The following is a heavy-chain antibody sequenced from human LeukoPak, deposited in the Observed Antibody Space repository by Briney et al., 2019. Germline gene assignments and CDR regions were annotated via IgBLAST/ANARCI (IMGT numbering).Heavy chain of an antibody. J-gene: IGHJ6*03. D-gene: IGHD3-10*01. Sequence: SGTLSLTCSVSGGSISSYYWSWIRQPPGKGLEWIGEIYHGGSINYNPSLKSRVTISVDKSKNQFSLKLSSVTAADTAVYYCARIRGFGADYYYYYMDVWGKGTTVTVSS. V-gene: IGHV4-59*12. CDR1: GGSISSYY. CDR2: IYHGGSI. CDR3: ARIRGFGADYYYYYMDV.